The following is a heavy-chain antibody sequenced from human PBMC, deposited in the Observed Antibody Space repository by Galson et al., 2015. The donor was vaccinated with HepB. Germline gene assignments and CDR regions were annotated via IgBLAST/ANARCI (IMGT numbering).Heavy chain of an antibody. J-gene: IGHJ5*02. CDR2: IYHSGGT. D-gene: IGHD5-18*01. Sequence: SETLSLTCAVSGDSISSDSWWSWVRQRPGEGLEWIGEIYHSGGTYYNPSPKSRITISVDTSKQQFSLNLSSVTAADAAVYYCARALDAAMGNPFLNLFDPWGQGTLVTVSS. V-gene: IGHV4-4*02. CDR1: GDSISSDSW. CDR3: ARALDAAMGNPFLNLFDP.